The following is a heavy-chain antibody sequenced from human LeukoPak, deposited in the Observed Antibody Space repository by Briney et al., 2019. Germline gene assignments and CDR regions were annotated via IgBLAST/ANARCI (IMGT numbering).Heavy chain of an antibody. CDR1: GFTFSSYG. V-gene: IGHV3-33*06. J-gene: IGHJ4*02. Sequence: GGSLRPSCAASGFTFSSYGMHWVRQAPGKGLEWVAVIWYDGSNKYYADSVKGRFTISRDNSKNTLYLQMNSLRAEDTAVYYCAKDSGIVVVTFYFDYWGQGTLVTVSS. D-gene: IGHD2-21*02. CDR2: IWYDGSNK. CDR3: AKDSGIVVVTFYFDY.